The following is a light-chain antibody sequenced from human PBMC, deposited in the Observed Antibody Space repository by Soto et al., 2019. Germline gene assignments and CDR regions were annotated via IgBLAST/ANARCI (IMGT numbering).Light chain of an antibody. CDR3: HQYHSYPPT. V-gene: IGKV1-5*01. Sequence: DIQMTQSPSTLSASVGDRVTITCRASQSISKWVGWYKQNRGRAPKLLIFDASSLDSGVPSRFSGSGSETEFTLTISGLQPDDFATYYCHQYHSYPPTFGGGTTVEIK. CDR1: QSISKW. J-gene: IGKJ4*01. CDR2: DAS.